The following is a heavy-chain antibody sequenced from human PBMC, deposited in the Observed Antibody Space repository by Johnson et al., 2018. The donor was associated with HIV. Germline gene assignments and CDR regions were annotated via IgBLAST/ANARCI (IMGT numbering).Heavy chain of an antibody. CDR1: GFSFSSYG. CDR2: IRYDGSNT. V-gene: IGHV3-30*02. D-gene: IGHD2-15*01. CDR3: AKEALRGGEYDAFDI. Sequence: QVQLVESGGGVVQPGGSLRLSCAASGFSFSSYGMHWVRQAPGKGLEWVAFIRYDGSNTYYADSVTGRFTISRDNSKNTMYLQMNSLRAEDTAVYYCAKEALRGGEYDAFDIWGQGTMVTVSS. J-gene: IGHJ3*02.